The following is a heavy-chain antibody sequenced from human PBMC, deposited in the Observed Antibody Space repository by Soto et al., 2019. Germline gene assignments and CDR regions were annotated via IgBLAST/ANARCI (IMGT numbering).Heavy chain of an antibody. J-gene: IGHJ4*02. V-gene: IGHV4-59*01. D-gene: IGHD2-8*01. CDR2: ISYSGST. CDR3: ARSFMVPVDFLDY. Sequence: SETLSLTCTVSNGSLSSNYWSWIRQSPGKGLEWIGNISYSGSTNYNPSLKSRFPMSVVKAKHQFARKLSAVTAAGTGVYVWARSFMVPVDFLDYWGQVTPVTVS. CDR1: NGSLSSNY.